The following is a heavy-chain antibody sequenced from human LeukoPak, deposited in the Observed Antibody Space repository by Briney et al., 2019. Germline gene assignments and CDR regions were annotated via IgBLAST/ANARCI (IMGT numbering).Heavy chain of an antibody. CDR3: AKARVIGVGWAQFDS. V-gene: IGHV3-23*01. Sequence: GGSLRLSCETSGFTFSQFGMTWVRQPPGKGLEWVASFDGNAHGTYFADSVKGRCTISSDNSKNTVYLQMNSLRADDTAIYYCAKARVIGVGWAQFDSWGQGSLVTVSS. CDR1: GFTFSQFG. D-gene: IGHD2-21*01. CDR2: FDGNAHGT. J-gene: IGHJ4*02.